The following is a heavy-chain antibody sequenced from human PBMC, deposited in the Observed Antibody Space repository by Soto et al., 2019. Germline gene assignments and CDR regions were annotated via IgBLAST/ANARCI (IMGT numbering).Heavy chain of an antibody. CDR1: GFIVSDTY. D-gene: IGHD2-15*01. J-gene: IGHJ3*02. CDR3: AREPRYCRGGSCSITGDAYDI. V-gene: IGHV3-66*01. CDR2: ISNRGDT. Sequence: GGSLRLSCTASGFIVSDTYVSWVRQAPGKGLEWVSVISNRGDTHYADSVRGRFSLSRDISDNTLHLQMNNLRVEDTAVYYRAREPRYCRGGSCSITGDAYDIWGQGTMVTVSS.